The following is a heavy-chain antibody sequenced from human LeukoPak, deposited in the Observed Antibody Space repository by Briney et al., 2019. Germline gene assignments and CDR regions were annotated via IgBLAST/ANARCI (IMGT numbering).Heavy chain of an antibody. D-gene: IGHD2-15*01. CDR2: IYYSGST. CDR1: GGSISSYY. V-gene: IGHV4-59*12. J-gene: IGHJ5*02. CDR3: ARGQRIVVVVAAPVGGFDP. Sequence: NASETLSLTCTVSGGSISSYYWSWIRQPPGKGLEWIGYIYYSGSTNYNPSLKSRVTISVDTSKNQFSLKLSSVTAADTAVYYCARGQRIVVVVAAPVGGFDPWGQGTLVTVSS.